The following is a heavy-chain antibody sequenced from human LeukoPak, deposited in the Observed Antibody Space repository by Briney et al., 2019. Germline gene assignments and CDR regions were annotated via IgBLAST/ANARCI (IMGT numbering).Heavy chain of an antibody. CDR1: GGSLSGYY. CDR2: IYYSGST. Sequence: SETLSLTCAVYGGSLSGYYWSWIRQHPGKGLEWIGYIYYSGSTYYNPSLKSRVTISVDTSKNQFSLKLSSVTAADTAVYYCARAPPPARPLYYYYGMDVWGQGTTVTVSS. CDR3: ARAPPPARPLYYYYGMDV. J-gene: IGHJ6*02. D-gene: IGHD2-2*01. V-gene: IGHV4-31*11.